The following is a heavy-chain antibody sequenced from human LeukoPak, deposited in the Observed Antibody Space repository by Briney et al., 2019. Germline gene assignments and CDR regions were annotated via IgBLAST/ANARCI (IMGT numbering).Heavy chain of an antibody. V-gene: IGHV3-48*02. D-gene: IGHD2-21*01. CDR2: VSGSGSGT. CDR3: ARDISWSFDY. CDR1: GFTFSSYT. Sequence: PGGSLRLSCAASGFTFSSYTMNWVRQAPGKGLEWLSYVSGSGSGTYYADSVKGRFTISRDNAKNSLYLQMNSLRDEDSAVYYCARDISWSFDYWSQGTLVTVSS. J-gene: IGHJ4*02.